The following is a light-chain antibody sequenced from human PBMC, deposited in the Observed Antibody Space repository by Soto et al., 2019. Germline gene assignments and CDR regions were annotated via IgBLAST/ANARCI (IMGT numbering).Light chain of an antibody. CDR1: SSDVVGYNY. V-gene: IGLV2-8*01. J-gene: IGLJ3*02. Sequence: QSALTQPPSASGSPGQSVTISCTGTSSDVVGYNYVSWYQQHPGKAPKLMIYEVTKRPSGVPDRFSGSKSGNTASLAISGLQSEDEADYYCAAWDDSLNGWVFGGGTKLTVL. CDR3: AAWDDSLNGWV. CDR2: EVT.